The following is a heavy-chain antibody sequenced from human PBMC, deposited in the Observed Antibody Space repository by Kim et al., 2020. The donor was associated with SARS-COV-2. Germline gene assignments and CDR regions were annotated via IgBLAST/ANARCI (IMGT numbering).Heavy chain of an antibody. D-gene: IGHD1-1*01. CDR3: ARDRRAYISDRPGRFDY. V-gene: IGHV6-1*01. Sequence: VKSRITINPDTSKNQFSLQLNSVTPEDTAVYYCARDRRAYISDRPGRFDYWGQGTLVTVSS. J-gene: IGHJ4*02.